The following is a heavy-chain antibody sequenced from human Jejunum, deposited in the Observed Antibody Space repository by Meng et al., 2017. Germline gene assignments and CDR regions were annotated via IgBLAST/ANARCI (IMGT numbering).Heavy chain of an antibody. CDR2: IYHSGST. D-gene: IGHD5-18*01. Sequence: QESGPGLVKPCEALALTCAVSGGSISSVYWWTWVRQSPGKGLEWIGEIYHSGSTNYNPSLKSRVTISVDKSKNQFSLKLTSVTAADTAVYYCARGGYYSFDYWGQGTLVTVSS. J-gene: IGHJ4*02. CDR3: ARGGYYSFDY. V-gene: IGHV4-4*02. CDR1: GGSISSVYW.